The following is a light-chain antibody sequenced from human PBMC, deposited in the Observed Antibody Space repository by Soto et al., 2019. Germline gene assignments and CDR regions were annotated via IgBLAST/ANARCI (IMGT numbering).Light chain of an antibody. CDR2: EVS. CDR3: CSYAGSSTFV. J-gene: IGLJ7*01. Sequence: QSALTQPASVSGSPGQSITISCTGTSSDVGSYNLVSWYQQHPGKAPKLMIYEVSKRPSRVSNRFSGFKSDNTASLTISGLQAEDEADYFCCSYAGSSTFVFGGGTKLTVL. V-gene: IGLV2-23*02. CDR1: SSDVGSYNL.